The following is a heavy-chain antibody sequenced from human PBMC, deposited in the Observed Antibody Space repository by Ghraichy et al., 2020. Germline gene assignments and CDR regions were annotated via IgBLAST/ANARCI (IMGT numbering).Heavy chain of an antibody. V-gene: IGHV1-69*13. CDR3: ARKNEQWLVLEESNWFDP. D-gene: IGHD6-19*01. J-gene: IGHJ5*02. CDR2: IIPIFGTA. CDR1: GGTFSSYA. Sequence: SVKVSCKASGGTFSSYAISWVRQAPGQGLEWMGGIIPIFGTANYAQKFQGRVTITADESTSTAYMELSSLRSEDTAVYYCARKNEQWLVLEESNWFDPWGQGTLVTVSS.